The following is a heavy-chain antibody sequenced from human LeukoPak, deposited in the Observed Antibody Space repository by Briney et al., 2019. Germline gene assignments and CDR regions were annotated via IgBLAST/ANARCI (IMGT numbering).Heavy chain of an antibody. CDR3: AREGLRYCSGGSCSMIDY. D-gene: IGHD2-15*01. Sequence: GRSLRLSCAASGFTFSSYGMHWVRQAPGKGLEWVVVTWYDGSNKYYADPVKGRFTISRDNSKNTLYLQMNSLRAEDTAVYYCAREGLRYCSGGSCSMIDYWGQGTLVTVSS. CDR1: GFTFSSYG. V-gene: IGHV3-33*01. CDR2: TWYDGSNK. J-gene: IGHJ4*02.